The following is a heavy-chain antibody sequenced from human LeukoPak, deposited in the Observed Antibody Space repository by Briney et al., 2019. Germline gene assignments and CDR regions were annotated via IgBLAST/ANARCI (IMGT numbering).Heavy chain of an antibody. CDR1: GYTFTGYY. J-gene: IGHJ3*02. CDR2: INPNSGGT. V-gene: IGHV1-2*02. D-gene: IGHD5-18*01. CDR3: ARDLGIQLWSGLTEDAFDI. Sequence: ASVKVSCKASGYTFTGYYMHWVRQAPGQGLEWMGWINPNSGGTNYAQKFQGRVTMTRDTSISTAYMELSRLRSDDTAVYYCARDLGIQLWSGLTEDAFDIWGQGTMVTVSS.